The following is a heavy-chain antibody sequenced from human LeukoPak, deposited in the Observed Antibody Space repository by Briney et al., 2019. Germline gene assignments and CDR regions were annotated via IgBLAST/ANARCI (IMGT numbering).Heavy chain of an antibody. V-gene: IGHV3-7*04. CDR3: ARGFSYSSDYFDY. J-gene: IGHJ4*02. D-gene: IGHD5-18*01. CDR1: GFTFSYYW. CDR2: IKQDGSEE. Sequence: PGGSLRLSCAASGFTFSYYWMAWFRQAPRKGLEWVASIKQDGSEEYYLDSVKGRFTISRDNAKNSLYLRMNSLRAEDTAVYYCARGFSYSSDYFDYWGRRALVTVSS.